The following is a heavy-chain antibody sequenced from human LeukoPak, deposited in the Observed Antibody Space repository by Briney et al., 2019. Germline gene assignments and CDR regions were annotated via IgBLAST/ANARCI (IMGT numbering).Heavy chain of an antibody. V-gene: IGHV1-2*02. CDR3: ARVFAPPPPSPSVVDTAIISSYGMDV. CDR2: INPNSGGT. D-gene: IGHD5-18*01. CDR1: GYTFTGYY. Sequence: ASVKVSCKASGYTFTGYYMHWVRQAPGQGLEWMGWINPNSGGTNYAQKFQGRVTMTRDTSISTAYMELSRLRSDDTAVYYCARVFAPPPPSPSVVDTAIISSYGMDVWGQGTTVTVSS. J-gene: IGHJ6*02.